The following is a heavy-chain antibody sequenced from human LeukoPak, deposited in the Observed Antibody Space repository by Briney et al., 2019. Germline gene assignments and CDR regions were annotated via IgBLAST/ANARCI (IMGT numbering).Heavy chain of an antibody. V-gene: IGHV3-21*01. CDR2: ISSSSSYI. J-gene: IGHJ6*03. CDR1: GFTFSIYS. Sequence: KPGGSLRLSCAASGFTFSIYSMNWVRQAPGKGLEWVSSISSSSSYIYYADSVKGRFTISRDNAKNSPYLQMNSLRAEDTAVYYCARGYNWNYPPLYYYYYMDVWGKGTTVTVSS. D-gene: IGHD1-7*01. CDR3: ARGYNWNYPPLYYYYYMDV.